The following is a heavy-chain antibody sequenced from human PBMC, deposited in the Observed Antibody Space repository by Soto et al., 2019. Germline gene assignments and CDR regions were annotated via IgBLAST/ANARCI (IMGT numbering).Heavy chain of an antibody. CDR2: IRAYNGNT. Sequence: QVQLVQSGAEVKKPGASVKVSCKASGYTFTSYGISWVRQAPGQGLEWMGWIRAYNGNTHYPQKLRCRVTMTTDTSTSTVYLELRSLRSDDTAVYYCAGEGPPSLNWGHGTLVTVSS. V-gene: IGHV1-18*01. CDR3: AGEGPPSLN. D-gene: IGHD2-2*01. J-gene: IGHJ4*01. CDR1: GYTFTSYG.